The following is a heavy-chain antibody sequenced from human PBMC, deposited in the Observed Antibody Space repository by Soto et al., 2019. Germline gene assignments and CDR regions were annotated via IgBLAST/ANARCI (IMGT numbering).Heavy chain of an antibody. CDR1: GFTFSGHD. CDR3: ARASRSAVSVYDP. D-gene: IGHD6-19*01. Sequence: EVQLVESGGGLVQPGGSLRLSCAASGFTFSGHDMHWVRQASGKGLEWVSGIGTAGDTYYPGSVKGRFTISRENAKNSLHLQMNSLRVEDTGVYYCARASRSAVSVYDPWGQGTLVTVSS. J-gene: IGHJ5*02. CDR2: IGTAGDT. V-gene: IGHV3-13*01.